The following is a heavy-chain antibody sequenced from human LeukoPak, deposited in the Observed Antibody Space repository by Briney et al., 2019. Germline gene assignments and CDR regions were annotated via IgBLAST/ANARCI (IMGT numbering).Heavy chain of an antibody. CDR3: ARGSGQWLVKGRMDYFDY. Sequence: PSETLSLTCTVSGGSISSGSYYWRWLRQPAGKGLEWIGRIYTSGSTNYNPSLKSRVTISVDTSKNQFSLKLSSVTAADTAVYYCARGSGQWLVKGRMDYFDYWGQGTLVTVSS. CDR1: GGSISSGSYY. CDR2: IYTSGST. D-gene: IGHD6-19*01. V-gene: IGHV4-61*02. J-gene: IGHJ4*02.